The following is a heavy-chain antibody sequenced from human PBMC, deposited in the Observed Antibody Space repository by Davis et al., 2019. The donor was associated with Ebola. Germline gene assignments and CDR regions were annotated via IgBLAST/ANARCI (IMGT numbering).Heavy chain of an antibody. D-gene: IGHD6-13*01. CDR1: GYSFTTYW. J-gene: IGHJ1*01. V-gene: IGHV5-51*01. CDR2: IYPGDSDT. CDR3: ARIDGLEYSSSWYGGGGFQH. Sequence: KVSCKGSGYSFTTYWIAWVRQTPGKGLEWMGIIYPGDSDTRYSPSFQGQVTISADKSISTAYLQWSSLKASDTAMYYCARIDGLEYSSSWYGGGGFQHWGQGTLVTVSS.